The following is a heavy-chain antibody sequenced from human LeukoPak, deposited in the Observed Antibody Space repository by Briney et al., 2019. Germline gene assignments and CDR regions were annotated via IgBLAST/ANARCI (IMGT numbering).Heavy chain of an antibody. Sequence: PGGSLRLSCAASGFTFSDYYMSWIRQAPGKGLEWVSYISSSGSTIYYADSVKGRFTISRDNAKNSLYLQMNSLRAGDMAVYYCARDLNPITMVRGVISPYFDYWGQGTLVTVSS. CDR3: ARDLNPITMVRGVISPYFDY. CDR2: ISSSGSTI. J-gene: IGHJ4*02. V-gene: IGHV3-11*01. CDR1: GFTFSDYY. D-gene: IGHD3-10*01.